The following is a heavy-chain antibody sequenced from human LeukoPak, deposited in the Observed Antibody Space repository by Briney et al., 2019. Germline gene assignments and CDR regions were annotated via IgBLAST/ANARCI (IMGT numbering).Heavy chain of an antibody. CDR2: INHSGST. CDR3: VRGLRNRNDY. D-gene: IGHD4-17*01. Sequence: SETLSLTCAVYGGSFSGYYWSWIRQPPGKGLEWIGEINHSGSTNYNPSLKSRVTISVDTSKNQFSLKLSSVTAADTAVYYCVRGLRNRNDYWGQGTLVTVSS. CDR1: GGSFSGYY. J-gene: IGHJ4*02. V-gene: IGHV4-34*01.